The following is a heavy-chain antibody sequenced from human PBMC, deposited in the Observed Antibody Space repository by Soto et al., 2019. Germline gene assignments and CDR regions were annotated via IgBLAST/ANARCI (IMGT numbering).Heavy chain of an antibody. CDR3: AKGTTGLTDFDS. CDR2: ISGGGRDT. J-gene: IGHJ4*02. D-gene: IGHD1-1*01. CDR1: GFTFGSYA. V-gene: IGHV3-23*01. Sequence: EVPLLESGGGLVQPGGSLRLSCAASGFTFGSYAINWVRQAPGKGLEWVSGISGGGRDTYYADSVKGRFTISRDNSKNTLYRQINSLRAEDTAMYYCAKGTTGLTDFDSWGQGTLVTVSS.